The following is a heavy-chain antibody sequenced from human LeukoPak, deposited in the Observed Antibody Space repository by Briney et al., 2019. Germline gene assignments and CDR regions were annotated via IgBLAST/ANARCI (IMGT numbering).Heavy chain of an antibody. J-gene: IGHJ4*02. Sequence: GGSLRLSCAASGFTFNNYCMSWVRQAPGKGLEWVANIKQDGSEKYYVDSVKGRFTTSRDNAKNSLFLQVNSLRAEDTAVYYCATGFPRFWDYWGQGTLVTVSS. CDR3: ATGFPRFWDY. CDR2: IKQDGSEK. V-gene: IGHV3-7*01. CDR1: GFTFNNYC. D-gene: IGHD3-3*01.